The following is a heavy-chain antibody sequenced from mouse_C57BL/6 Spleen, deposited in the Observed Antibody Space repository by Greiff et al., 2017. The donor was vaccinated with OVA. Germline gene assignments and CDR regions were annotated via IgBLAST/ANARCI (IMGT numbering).Heavy chain of an antibody. Sequence: QVQLKQSGAELARPGASVKLSCKASGYTFTSYGISWVKQRTGQGLEWIGEIYPRSGNTYYNEKFKGKATLTADKSSSTAYMELRSLTSEDSAVYFCARRYYYGSYYCDYWGQGTTLTVSS. D-gene: IGHD1-1*01. CDR1: GYTFTSYG. V-gene: IGHV1-81*01. J-gene: IGHJ2*01. CDR2: IYPRSGNT. CDR3: ARRYYYGSYYCDY.